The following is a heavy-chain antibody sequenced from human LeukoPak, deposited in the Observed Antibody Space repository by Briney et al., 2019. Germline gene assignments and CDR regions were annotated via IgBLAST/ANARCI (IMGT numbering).Heavy chain of an antibody. J-gene: IGHJ4*02. V-gene: IGHV4-39*01. CDR3: ARQGNDILTGYHFDY. CDR2: IYYSGST. Sequence: SETLSLTCTVSGGSISSYYWGWIRQPPGKGLEWIGSIYYSGSTYYNPSLKSRVTISVDTSKNQFSLKLSSVTAADTAVYYCARQGNDILTGYHFDYWGQGTLVTVSS. D-gene: IGHD3-9*01. CDR1: GGSISSYY.